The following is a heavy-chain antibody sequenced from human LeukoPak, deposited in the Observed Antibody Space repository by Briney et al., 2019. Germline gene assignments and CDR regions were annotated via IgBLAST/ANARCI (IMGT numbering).Heavy chain of an antibody. J-gene: IGHJ4*02. V-gene: IGHV1-18*01. D-gene: IGHD2-15*01. CDR3: ARTLTRYCSGGSCYSGY. CDR2: ISAYNGNT. CDR1: GYTFTSFG. Sequence: GASVKVSCKASGYTFTSFGISWVRQAPGQGLEWMGWISAYNGNTNYAQKLQGRVTMTTDTSTSTAYMELRSLRSDDTAVYYCARTLTRYCSGGSCYSGYWGQGTLVTVSS.